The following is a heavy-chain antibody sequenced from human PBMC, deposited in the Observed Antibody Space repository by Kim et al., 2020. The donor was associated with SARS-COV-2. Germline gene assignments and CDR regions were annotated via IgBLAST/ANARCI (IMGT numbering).Heavy chain of an antibody. J-gene: IGHJ6*02. CDR3: ARVTSDYYDSSGYPSNYGMDV. Sequence: ASVKVSCKASGYTFTSYGISWVRQAPGQGLEWMGWISAYNGNTNYAQKLQGRVTMTTDTSTSTAYMELRSLRSDDTAVYYCARVTSDYYDSSGYPSNYGMDVWGQGTTVTVSS. CDR2: ISAYNGNT. CDR1: GYTFTSYG. V-gene: IGHV1-18*01. D-gene: IGHD3-22*01.